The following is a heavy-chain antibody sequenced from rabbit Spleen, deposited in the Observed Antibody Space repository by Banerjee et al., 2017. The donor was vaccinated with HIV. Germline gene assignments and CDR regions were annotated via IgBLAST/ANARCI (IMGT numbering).Heavy chain of an antibody. CDR2: IDPIFGST. J-gene: IGHJ4*01. Sequence: QLKESGGGLVQPGGSLKLSCKASGFDFSRYYMCWVRQAPGKGLEWIGYIDPIFGSTYYANWVNGRFTISSHNAQNTLYLQLNSLTAADTATYFCARDGAGSSYFNLWGPGTLVTVS. V-gene: IGHV1S7*01. CDR3: ARDGAGSSYFNL. D-gene: IGHD8-1*01. CDR1: GFDFSRYY.